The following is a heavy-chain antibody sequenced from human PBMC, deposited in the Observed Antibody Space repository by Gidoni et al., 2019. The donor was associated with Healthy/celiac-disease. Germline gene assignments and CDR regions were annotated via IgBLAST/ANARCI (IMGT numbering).Heavy chain of an antibody. CDR1: GGSISSSSYY. CDR3: ARQQYNSYPPAPAYYMDV. CDR2: IYYSGST. V-gene: IGHV4-39*01. D-gene: IGHD3-16*02. Sequence: QLQLQESGPGLVKPSETLSLTCTVSGGSISSSSYYWGWIRQPPGKGLEWIGSIYYSGSTYYNPSLKSRVTISVDTSKNQFSLKLSSVTAADTAVYYCARQQYNSYPPAPAYYMDVWGKGTTVTVSS. J-gene: IGHJ6*03.